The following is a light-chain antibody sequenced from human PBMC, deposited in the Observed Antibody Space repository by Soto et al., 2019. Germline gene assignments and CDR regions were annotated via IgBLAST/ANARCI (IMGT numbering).Light chain of an antibody. V-gene: IGKV1-5*03. Sequence: DMQMTPSRSTVSVSVGDRVTISFMASQTISSWLAWYQQKPGKAPKLLIYKASTLKSGVPSRFSGSGSGTEFTLTISSLQPDDFATYYCQHYNSYSEAFGQGTKVDIK. CDR3: QHYNSYSEA. CDR2: KAS. J-gene: IGKJ1*01. CDR1: QTISSW.